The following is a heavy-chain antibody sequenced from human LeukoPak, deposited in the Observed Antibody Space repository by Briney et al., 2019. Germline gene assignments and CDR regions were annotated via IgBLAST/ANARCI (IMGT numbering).Heavy chain of an antibody. J-gene: IGHJ4*02. CDR1: GFTFSYYE. Sequence: PGGSLRLSCAASGFTFSYYEMIWVRQAPGRGLEWVSYITGGSTTKNYADSVKGRFTISRDNAKNSLYLQMNSLRAEDTAIYYCARDGDIAVATAPYYFDYWGQGILVTVSS. CDR3: ARDGDIAVATAPYYFDY. V-gene: IGHV3-48*03. D-gene: IGHD6-19*01. CDR2: ITGGSTTK.